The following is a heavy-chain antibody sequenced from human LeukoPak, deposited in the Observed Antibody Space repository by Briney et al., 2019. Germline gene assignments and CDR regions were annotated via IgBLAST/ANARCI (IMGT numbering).Heavy chain of an antibody. D-gene: IGHD4-23*01. V-gene: IGHV4-38-2*02. J-gene: IGHJ6*03. CDR1: GYSISSGYY. Sequence: SETLSLTCTVSGYSISSGYYWGWIGQPPGRGREWIGRIYHSGSTYYNPSLKSRVTISVDTSKNQFSLKLSSVTAADTAVYYCARGPGGGTYYYYYYYMDVWGKGTTVTISS. CDR3: ARGPGGGTYYYYYYYMDV. CDR2: IYHSGST.